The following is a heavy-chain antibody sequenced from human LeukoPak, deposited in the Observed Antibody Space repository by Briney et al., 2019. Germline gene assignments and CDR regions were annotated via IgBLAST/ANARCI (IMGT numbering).Heavy chain of an antibody. CDR1: GFTVSSNY. J-gene: IGHJ4*02. D-gene: IGHD1-26*01. CDR2: IYAGGNT. Sequence: GGSLRLSCAASGFTVSSNYISWVRQAPGKGLEWVSVIYAGGNTYYADSVKGRFTISRDNSRNTVFLEMNSLRAEDTAVYYCARDRRGSGNYYQGHYFDYWGQGALVKVSS. V-gene: IGHV3-53*01. CDR3: ARDRRGSGNYYQGHYFDY.